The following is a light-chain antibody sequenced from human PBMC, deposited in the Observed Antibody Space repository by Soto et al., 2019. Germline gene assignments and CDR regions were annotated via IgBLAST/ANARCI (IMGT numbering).Light chain of an antibody. V-gene: IGKV3-15*01. CDR3: QHYNNWLGT. CDR2: GAS. Sequence: EIVVTQSPALVSVPPGERVTLSCRASQSVISSLAWYQQKLGQAPRLLIYGASTRATGIPARFSGSGSGTGFFLNISSLQSEDSAIYYCQHYNNWLGTFGGGTKVDIK. J-gene: IGKJ4*01. CDR1: QSVISS.